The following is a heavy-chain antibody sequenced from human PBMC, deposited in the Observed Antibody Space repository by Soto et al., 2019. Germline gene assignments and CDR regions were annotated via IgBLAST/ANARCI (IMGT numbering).Heavy chain of an antibody. J-gene: IGHJ5*02. V-gene: IGHV4-34*01. Sequence: SETLSLTCAVYGGSFGGYYWSWIRQPPGSALEWIGEINYTGRTTYNPSLKSRATMSVDTSKNQFSLKSTSVTAADTAVYYCARIPYNRWFDPWGQGTLVTVSS. CDR3: ARIPYNRWFDP. CDR2: INYTGRT. CDR1: GGSFGGYY. D-gene: IGHD1-1*01.